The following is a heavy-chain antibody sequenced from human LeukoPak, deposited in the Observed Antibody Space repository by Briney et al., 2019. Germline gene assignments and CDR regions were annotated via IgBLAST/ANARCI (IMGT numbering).Heavy chain of an antibody. CDR2: INSDGSST. D-gene: IGHD6-19*01. CDR3: ARLGSIAVAGFDY. J-gene: IGHJ4*02. Sequence: GGSLRLSCAASGFTFSSYWMHWVRQAPGKGLVWVSRINSDGSSTSYADSVKGRFTISRDNAKNTLYLQMNSLRAEDTAVYYCARLGSIAVAGFDYWGRGTLVTVSS. CDR1: GFTFSSYW. V-gene: IGHV3-74*01.